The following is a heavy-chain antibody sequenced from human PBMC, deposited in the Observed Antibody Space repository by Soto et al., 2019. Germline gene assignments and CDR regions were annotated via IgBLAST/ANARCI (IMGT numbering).Heavy chain of an antibody. J-gene: IGHJ4*02. CDR2: VNPSGGHT. V-gene: IGHV1-46*01. CDR3: ERWGHVVVVTAALDY. Sequence: QVQLMQSGAEVKKPGASVKVSCKASGDTFTDYYIHWVRQAPGQGLEWMGTVNPSGGHTTYAQHFLGRVTMSRDTSTSKLYMELTSLTSDDTAIYYCERWGHVVVVTAALDYWGQGTLVTVSS. D-gene: IGHD2-21*02. CDR1: GDTFTDYY.